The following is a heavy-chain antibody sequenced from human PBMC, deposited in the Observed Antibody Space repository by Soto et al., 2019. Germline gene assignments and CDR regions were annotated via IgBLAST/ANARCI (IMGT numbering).Heavy chain of an antibody. CDR2: INPNSGGT. CDR3: ARSHAAGWFGEDYYYMDV. J-gene: IGHJ6*03. Sequence: GASVKVSCKASGYTFTGYYMHWVRQAPGQGLEWMGRINPNSGGTNYAQKFQGWVTMTRDTSISTAYMELSRLRSDDTAVYYCARSHAAGWFGEDYYYMDVWGKGTTVTVSS. V-gene: IGHV1-2*04. CDR1: GYTFTGYY. D-gene: IGHD3-10*01.